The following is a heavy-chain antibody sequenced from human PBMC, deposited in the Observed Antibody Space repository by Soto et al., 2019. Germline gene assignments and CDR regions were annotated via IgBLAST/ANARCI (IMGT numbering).Heavy chain of an antibody. CDR1: GGTFSSYA. CDR3: ARDKSDYYYYGMDV. Sequence: SVKVSCKASGGTFSSYAISWVRQAPGQELEWMGGIIPIFGTANYAQKFQGRVTITADESTSTAYMELSSLRSEDTAVYYCARDKSDYYYYGMDVWGQGTTVTVSS. V-gene: IGHV1-69*13. J-gene: IGHJ6*02. CDR2: IIPIFGTA.